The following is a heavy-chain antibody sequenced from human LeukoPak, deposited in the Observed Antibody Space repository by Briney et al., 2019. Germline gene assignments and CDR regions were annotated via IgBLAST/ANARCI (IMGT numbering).Heavy chain of an antibody. D-gene: IGHD3-22*01. CDR3: ARDRGIGIVESRVAFDL. CDR1: GDSISSYD. CDR2: IYSNEHT. J-gene: IGHJ3*01. V-gene: IGHV4-4*07. Sequence: SETLSLTCSVSGDSISSYDWSWVRQPAGKGLEWIGRIYSNEHTYSNPSLRGRVTISADKSRNLVSLRLSSVAAADTGVYYCARDRGIGIVESRVAFDLWGQGTMVTVSS.